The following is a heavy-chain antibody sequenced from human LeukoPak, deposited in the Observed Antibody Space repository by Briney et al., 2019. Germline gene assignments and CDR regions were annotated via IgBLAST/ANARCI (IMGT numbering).Heavy chain of an antibody. V-gene: IGHV4-61*08. J-gene: IGHJ4*02. D-gene: IGHD6-19*01. CDR1: GVSVTSGGYS. CDR3: ARGLRAVADNRYYFDY. Sequence: ASETLSLTCAVSGVSVTSGGYSWSWIRQPPGTGLEWIGYIYSSGSTNYNPSLKSRVTISVDTSKNQFSLKLSSVTAADTAVYYCARGLRAVADNRYYFDYWGQGTLVTVSS. CDR2: IYSSGST.